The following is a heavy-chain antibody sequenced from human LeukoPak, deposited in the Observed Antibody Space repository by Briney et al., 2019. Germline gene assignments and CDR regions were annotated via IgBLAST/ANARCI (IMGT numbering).Heavy chain of an antibody. J-gene: IGHJ4*02. CDR1: GGSISIGGYY. D-gene: IGHD6-13*01. V-gene: IGHV4-31*03. CDR3: ARGLIAAAGAYFDY. Sequence: PSETLSLTCTVSGGSISIGGYYWSWIRQHPGKGLEWIGYIYYSGSTYYNPSLKSRVTISVDTSKNQFSLKLSSVTAADTAVYYCARGLIAAAGAYFDYWGQGTLVTVSS. CDR2: IYYSGST.